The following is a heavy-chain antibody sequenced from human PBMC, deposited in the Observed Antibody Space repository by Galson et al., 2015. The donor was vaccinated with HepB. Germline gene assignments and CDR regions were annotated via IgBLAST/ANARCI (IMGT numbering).Heavy chain of an antibody. CDR3: ARDRRYDYVWGSYRSAFGI. J-gene: IGHJ3*02. CDR2: IYYSGST. Sequence: SETLSLTCTVSGGSISSYYWSWIRQPPGKGLEWIGYIYYSGSTNYNPSLKGRVTISVDTSKNQFSLKLSSVTAADTAVYYCARDRRYDYVWGSYRSAFGIWGQGTMVTVSS. CDR1: GGSISSYY. D-gene: IGHD3-16*02. V-gene: IGHV4-59*01.